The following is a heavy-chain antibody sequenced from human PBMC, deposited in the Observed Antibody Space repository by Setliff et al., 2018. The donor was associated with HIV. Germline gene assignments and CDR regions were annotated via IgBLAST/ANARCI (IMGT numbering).Heavy chain of an antibody. V-gene: IGHV4-4*09. D-gene: IGHD6-13*01. CDR3: TRTNPLAAPPFDF. CDR1: GGSISSYY. J-gene: IGHJ4*02. CDR2: IYSSGST. Sequence: PSETLSLTCTVSGGSISSYYWSWIRQPPGKGLEWIGNIYSSGSTNYNPSLKSRVTISVDTSKNQFSLKLSSVTAADTAVYYCTRTNPLAAPPFDFWGQGTLVTVSS.